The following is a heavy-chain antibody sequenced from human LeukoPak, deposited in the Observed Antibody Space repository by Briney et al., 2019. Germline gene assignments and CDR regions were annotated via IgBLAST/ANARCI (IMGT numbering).Heavy chain of an antibody. CDR1: GFTVSNNY. CDR2: IYSNGDT. Sequence: GGSLRLSCSASGFTVSNNYMTWVRQAPGKGLEWVSTIYSNGDTYYPDSVRGRFTSSRDNSQNTLYLQMNSLRAGDTAVYYCAREAPYYMVVWGKGTTVTVSS. J-gene: IGHJ6*03. CDR3: AREAPYYMVV. V-gene: IGHV3-53*01.